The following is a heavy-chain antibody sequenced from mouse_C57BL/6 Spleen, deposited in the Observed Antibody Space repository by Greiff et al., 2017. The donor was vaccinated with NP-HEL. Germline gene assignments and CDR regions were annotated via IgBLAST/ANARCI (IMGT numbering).Heavy chain of an antibody. Sequence: EVKLMESGPVLVKPGASVKMSCKASGYTFTDYYMNWVKQSHGKSLEWIGVINPYNGGTSYNQKFKGKATLTVDKSSSTAYMELNSLTSEDSAVYYCAKATVGLYFDVWGTGTTVTVSS. CDR1: GYTFTDYY. D-gene: IGHD1-1*01. CDR3: AKATVGLYFDV. CDR2: INPYNGGT. V-gene: IGHV1-19*01. J-gene: IGHJ1*03.